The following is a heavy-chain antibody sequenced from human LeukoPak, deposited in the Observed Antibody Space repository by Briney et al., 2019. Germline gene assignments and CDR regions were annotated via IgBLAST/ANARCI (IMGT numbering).Heavy chain of an antibody. D-gene: IGHD3-22*01. CDR2: ISSSSSYI. J-gene: IGHJ3*02. V-gene: IGHV3-21*01. CDR3: ARDGASAGYYGFDI. CDR1: GFTFSSYR. Sequence: GVSLRLSCAASGFTFSSYRMNWVRQAPGKGLEWVSSISSSSSYIYYADSVKGRFTISRDNAKNSLYLQMNSLRAEDTAVYYCARDGASAGYYGFDIWGQGTMVTVS.